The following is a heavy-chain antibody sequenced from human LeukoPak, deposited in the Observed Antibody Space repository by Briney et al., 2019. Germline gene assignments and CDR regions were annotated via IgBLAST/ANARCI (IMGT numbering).Heavy chain of an antibody. CDR3: ARALVGATRGVFDY. CDR2: ISSSGSTI. Sequence: QPGGSLRLSCAASGFTFSSYEMNWVRQAPGKGLEWVSYISSSGSTIYYADSVKGRFTISRDNAKNSLYLQMNSLRAEDTAVHYCARALVGATRGVFDYWGQGTLVTVSS. CDR1: GFTFSSYE. D-gene: IGHD1-26*01. V-gene: IGHV3-48*03. J-gene: IGHJ4*02.